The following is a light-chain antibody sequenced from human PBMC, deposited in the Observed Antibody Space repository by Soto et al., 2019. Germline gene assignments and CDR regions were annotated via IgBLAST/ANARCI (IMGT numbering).Light chain of an antibody. Sequence: EIVFTQSPATLALVSGERTNLPSRARPRSSSYLARYQQKPGQAPRLLIHDASNRATGIPARFSGSGSGTDFTLTISSLEPEDFAVYYCQQRSNWPTLTFGGGTKVEIK. CDR2: DAS. CDR1: PRSSSY. J-gene: IGKJ4*01. V-gene: IGKV3-11*01. CDR3: QQRSNWPTLT.